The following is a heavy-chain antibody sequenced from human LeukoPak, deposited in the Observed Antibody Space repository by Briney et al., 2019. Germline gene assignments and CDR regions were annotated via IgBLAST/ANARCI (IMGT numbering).Heavy chain of an antibody. CDR2: INHSGST. J-gene: IGHJ4*02. V-gene: IGHV4-34*01. Sequence: NPSETLSLTCAVYGGSFSGYYWSWIRQPPGKGLEWIGEINHSGSTNYSPSLKSRVTISVDTSKNQFSLKLSSVTAADTAVYYCAAQGNGYNDYWGQGTLVTVSS. D-gene: IGHD5-24*01. CDR1: GGSFSGYY. CDR3: AAQGNGYNDY.